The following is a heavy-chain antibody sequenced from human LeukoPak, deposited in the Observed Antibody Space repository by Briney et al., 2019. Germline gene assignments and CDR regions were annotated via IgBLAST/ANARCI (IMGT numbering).Heavy chain of an antibody. CDR1: GFSLSTSGMC. Sequence: SGPTLVNPTQTLTLTCTFSGFSLSTSGMCVSWIRQPPGKALEWLARIDWDDDKYYSTSLKTRLTISKDTSKNQAVLTMTNMDPVDTAMYYCARAYDSSRKGGHHFDYWGQGTLVTVSS. CDR3: ARAYDSSRKGGHHFDY. J-gene: IGHJ4*02. D-gene: IGHD3-22*01. CDR2: IDWDDDK. V-gene: IGHV2-70*11.